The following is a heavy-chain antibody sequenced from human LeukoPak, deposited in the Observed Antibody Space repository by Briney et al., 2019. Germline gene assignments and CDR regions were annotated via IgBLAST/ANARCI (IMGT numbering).Heavy chain of an antibody. Sequence: GGSLRLSCAASGFTFSSYWMSWVRQAPGKGLEWVANIKQDGSEKYYVDSVKGRFTISRDNAKNSLYLQMNSLRAEDTAVYYCARDGGHDFDAFDIWGQGTMVTVSS. CDR3: ARDGGHDFDAFDI. J-gene: IGHJ3*02. CDR1: GFTFSSYW. D-gene: IGHD2-21*02. CDR2: IKQDGSEK. V-gene: IGHV3-7*01.